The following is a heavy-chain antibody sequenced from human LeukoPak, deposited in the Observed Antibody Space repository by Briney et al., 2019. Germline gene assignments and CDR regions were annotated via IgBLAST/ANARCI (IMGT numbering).Heavy chain of an antibody. CDR3: AREQGITGWLTTDF. CDR2: KGYDGSEK. J-gene: IGHJ4*02. Sequence: PGVSLRLSCAAAGFSLNDNCMLRVLQGPVEVQSWVPVKGYDGSEKHYGDSVRGRFTISRDNTKNTVYLQMNSLRVEDTAVYYCAREQGITGWLTTDFWGQGALVTVSS. CDR1: GFSLNDNC. V-gene: IGHV3-30*03. D-gene: IGHD1-20*01.